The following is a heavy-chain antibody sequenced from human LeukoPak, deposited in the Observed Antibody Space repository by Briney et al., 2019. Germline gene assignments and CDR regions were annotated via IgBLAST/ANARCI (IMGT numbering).Heavy chain of an antibody. CDR2: ISSSSSYI. Sequence: GGSLRLSCAASGFTFSSYSMNWVRQAPGKGLEWVSSISSSSSYIYYADSVKGRFTISRDNAKNSLYLQMNSLRAEDTAVYYCARGGYFDFWSGSDELGYWGQGTLVTVSS. D-gene: IGHD3-3*01. V-gene: IGHV3-21*01. CDR1: GFTFSSYS. J-gene: IGHJ4*02. CDR3: ARGGYFDFWSGSDELGY.